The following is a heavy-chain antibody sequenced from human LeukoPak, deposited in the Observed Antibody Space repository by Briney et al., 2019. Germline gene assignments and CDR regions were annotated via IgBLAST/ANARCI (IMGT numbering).Heavy chain of an antibody. V-gene: IGHV1-2*02. Sequence: ASVKVSCKASGCTFTGYYMHWVRQAPGQGLEWMGWINPNSGGTNYAQKFQGRVTMTRDTSISTAYMELSRLRSDDTAVYYCARAGRTFIVVVPAAIRYWGQGTLVTVSS. D-gene: IGHD2-2*02. CDR3: ARAGRTFIVVVPAAIRY. CDR2: INPNSGGT. CDR1: GCTFTGYY. J-gene: IGHJ4*02.